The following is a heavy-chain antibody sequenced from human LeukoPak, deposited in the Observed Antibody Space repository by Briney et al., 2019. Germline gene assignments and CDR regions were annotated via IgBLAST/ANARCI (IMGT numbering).Heavy chain of an antibody. D-gene: IGHD2-21*02. CDR2: INPSGGST. CDR3: ARARCGGDCPNNYYFDY. Sequence: ASVKVSCKASGYTLISYYMHWVRQAPGQGLEWMGIINPSGGSTSYAQKFQGRVTMTRDMSTSTVYMELSSLRSEDTAVYYCARARCGGDCPNNYYFDYWGQGTLVTVSA. V-gene: IGHV1-46*01. J-gene: IGHJ4*02. CDR1: GYTLISYY.